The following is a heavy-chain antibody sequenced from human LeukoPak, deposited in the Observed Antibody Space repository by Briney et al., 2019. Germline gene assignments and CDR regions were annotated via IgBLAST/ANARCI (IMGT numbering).Heavy chain of an antibody. J-gene: IGHJ4*02. Sequence: ASVKVSCKASGYTFTGYYMHWVRQAPGQGLEWMGWINPNSGGTNYAQKFQGRVTMTRDTSISTAYMELSRLRSDDTAVYYCARATRTYYYDSSGYLGDYFDYWGQGTLVTVSS. CDR3: ARATRTYYYDSSGYLGDYFDY. D-gene: IGHD3-22*01. V-gene: IGHV1-2*02. CDR2: INPNSGGT. CDR1: GYTFTGYY.